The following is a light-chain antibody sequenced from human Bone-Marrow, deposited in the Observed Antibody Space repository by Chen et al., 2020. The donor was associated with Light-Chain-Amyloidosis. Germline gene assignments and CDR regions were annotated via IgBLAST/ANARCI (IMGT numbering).Light chain of an antibody. J-gene: IGKJ4*01. Sequence: DVVMTQSPLSLPVTLGQPASISCRSTQSLVNIDGNTYLSWFQQRPGQSPRRLIYKVSNRDVGVPDRFSGSGSGTDFTLKSSRVEAEDVGVYYCMQGTHWPLTVGGGTNVEIK. CDR1: QSLVNIDGNTY. CDR2: KVS. CDR3: MQGTHWPLT. V-gene: IGKV2-30*01.